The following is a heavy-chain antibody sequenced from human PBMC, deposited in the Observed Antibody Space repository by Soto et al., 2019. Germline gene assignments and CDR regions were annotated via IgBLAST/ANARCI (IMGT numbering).Heavy chain of an antibody. J-gene: IGHJ6*02. CDR3: VRVGGYSSSWSPDYYGMDV. CDR2: IYSGGST. CDR1: GFTVSSNY. Sequence: PGGSLRLSCAASGFTVSSNYMSWVRQAPGKGLEWVSVIYSGGSTYYADSVKGRFTISRDNSKNTLYLQMNSLRAEDTAVYYCVRVGGYSSSWSPDYYGMDVWGQGTMVTVYS. D-gene: IGHD6-13*01. V-gene: IGHV3-53*01.